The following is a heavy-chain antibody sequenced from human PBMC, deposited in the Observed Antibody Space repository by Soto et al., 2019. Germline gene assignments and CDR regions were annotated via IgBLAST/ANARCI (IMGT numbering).Heavy chain of an antibody. CDR1: GGTYGSYA. J-gene: IGHJ6*02. CDR2: IIPIFGTA. CDR3: ARGSREKYYYYGMDV. D-gene: IGHD6-13*01. V-gene: IGHV1-69*13. Sequence: GTSVKVSCKDSGGTYGSYASSWVRQAPGQGLEWMGGIIPIFGTANYAQKFQGRVTITADESTSTAYMELSSLRSEDTAVYYCARGSREKYYYYGMDVWGQGTTVTV.